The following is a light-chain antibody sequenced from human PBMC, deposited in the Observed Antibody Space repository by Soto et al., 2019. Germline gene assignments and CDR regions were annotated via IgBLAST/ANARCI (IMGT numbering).Light chain of an antibody. CDR2: RAS. CDR1: HSVSGG. Sequence: EIVMTQSPATLSVSPGERATLSCRACHSVSGGLAWYQQKPGQAPRLLIYRASIRVTGIPARFSGSGSGTEFTLTISSLQSEDFAVYYCQQNNNWPYTFGQGTKLEIK. V-gene: IGKV3-15*01. J-gene: IGKJ2*01. CDR3: QQNNNWPYT.